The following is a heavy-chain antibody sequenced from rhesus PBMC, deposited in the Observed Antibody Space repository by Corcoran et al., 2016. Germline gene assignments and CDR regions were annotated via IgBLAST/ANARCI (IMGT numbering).Heavy chain of an antibody. D-gene: IGHD4-29*01. CDR3: TREGGTVAHYGLDS. V-gene: IGHV3S16*01. CDR1: GFTFSDYY. J-gene: IGHJ6*01. Sequence: EVQLVESGGGLVQPGGSLRLSCAASGFTFSDYYMSWVRQAPGKGLEWVSSISSASSYIYYADSVKGRFTISRDNAKNSLSLQMNSLKTEDTAVYYCTREGGTVAHYGLDSWGQGVVVTVSS. CDR2: ISSASSYI.